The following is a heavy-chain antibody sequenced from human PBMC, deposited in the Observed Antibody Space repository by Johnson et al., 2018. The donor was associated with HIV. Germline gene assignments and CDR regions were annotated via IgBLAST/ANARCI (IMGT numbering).Heavy chain of an antibody. D-gene: IGHD2-2*01. Sequence: QVQLVESGGGVVQPGGSLRLSCAASGFTFSNYGMHWVRQDPGKGLEWVTFIRYDGNDQYYADSVKGRFTISRDKSKNTLYLQMNSLGGEDTAVYYCATERMVVPANAFDIWGQGTMVTVSS. CDR2: IRYDGNDQ. CDR3: ATERMVVPANAFDI. V-gene: IGHV3-30*02. CDR1: GFTFSNYG. J-gene: IGHJ3*02.